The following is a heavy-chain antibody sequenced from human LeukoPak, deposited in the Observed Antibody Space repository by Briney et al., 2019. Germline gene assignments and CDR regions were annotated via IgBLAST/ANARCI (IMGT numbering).Heavy chain of an antibody. CDR1: SGSISGHY. CDR2: IYSSGST. J-gene: IGHJ4*02. Sequence: SETLSLTCTVSSGSISGHYWNWIRQPAGKGPEWIGRIYSSGSTNYNPTFESRVTMSVDTSMNQFSLKLSSVTAADTAVYYCARHARQQLGGNSGFDYWGQGTLVTVSS. D-gene: IGHD6-13*01. CDR3: ARHARQQLGGNSGFDY. V-gene: IGHV4-4*07.